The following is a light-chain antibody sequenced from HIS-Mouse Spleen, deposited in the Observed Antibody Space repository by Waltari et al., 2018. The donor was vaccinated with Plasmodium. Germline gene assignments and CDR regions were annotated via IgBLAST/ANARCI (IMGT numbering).Light chain of an antibody. Sequence: DIVLTQSPVPLSLSPGERATLSRRASQSVSSSYLAWYQQKPGQAPRLLIYGASSRATGIPDRFSGSGSGTDFTLTISRLEPEDFAVYYCQQYGSSPPYTFGQGTKLEIK. CDR1: QSVSSSY. J-gene: IGKJ2*01. V-gene: IGKV3-20*01. CDR2: GAS. CDR3: QQYGSSPPYT.